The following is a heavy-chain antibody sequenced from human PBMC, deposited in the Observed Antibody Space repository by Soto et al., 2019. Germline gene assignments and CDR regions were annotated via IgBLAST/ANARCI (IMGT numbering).Heavy chain of an antibody. J-gene: IGHJ4*02. CDR3: ARQYSSGWYVDY. V-gene: IGHV3-21*01. CDR1: GFTFSSYS. CDR2: ISSSSYI. Sequence: EVQLVESGGGLVKPGGSLRLSCAASGFTFSSYSMNWVRQAPGKGLEWVSSISSSSYIYYADSVKSRFTISRDNAKNSLYLQMNSLRAEDTAVYYCARQYSSGWYVDYWGQGTLVTVSS. D-gene: IGHD6-19*01.